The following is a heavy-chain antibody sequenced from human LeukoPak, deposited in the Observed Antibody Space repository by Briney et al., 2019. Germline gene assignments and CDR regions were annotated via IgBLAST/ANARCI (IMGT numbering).Heavy chain of an antibody. CDR2: IGSDGSSA. D-gene: IGHD4/OR15-4a*01. CDR1: GFTFSTYF. CDR3: ALSYDYGHPDVLDI. Sequence: GGSLRLSCAASGFTFSTYFIHWVRQGPGKGLVWVSRIGSDGSSATSADSVKGRFTISRDKAKNTVLLQMYSLRAEDTAIYYCALSYDYGHPDVLDIWGQGTMVSVSS. V-gene: IGHV3-74*01. J-gene: IGHJ3*02.